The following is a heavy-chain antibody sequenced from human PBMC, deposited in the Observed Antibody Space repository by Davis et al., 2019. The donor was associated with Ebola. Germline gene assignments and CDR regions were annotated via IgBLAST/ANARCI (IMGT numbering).Heavy chain of an antibody. D-gene: IGHD2-15*01. CDR1: GGSISSGSYY. CDR2: IYTSGST. V-gene: IGHV4-61*09. J-gene: IGHJ3*02. Sequence: PSETLSLTCTVSGGSISSGSYYWSWIRQPAGKGLEWIGHIYTSGSTNYNPSLKSRVTISVDTSKNQFSLKLSSVTAADTAVYYCARDVRLYCSGGSCYSNHAFDIWGQGTMVTVSS. CDR3: ARDVRLYCSGGSCYSNHAFDI.